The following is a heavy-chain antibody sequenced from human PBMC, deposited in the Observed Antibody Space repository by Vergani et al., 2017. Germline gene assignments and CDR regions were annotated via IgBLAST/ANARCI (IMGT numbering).Heavy chain of an antibody. D-gene: IGHD3-10*01. CDR2: NYYSGST. CDR3: AREQGSGSYYADWFDP. J-gene: IGHJ5*02. CDR1: GGPISSYY. Sequence: QVQLQESGPGLVKPSETLSLTCTVSGGPISSYYWSWIRQPPGKGLEWIGYNYYSGSTNYNPSLKSRVTISVDTSKNQFSLKLSSVTAADTAVYYCAREQGSGSYYADWFDPWGQGTLVTVSS. V-gene: IGHV4-59*01.